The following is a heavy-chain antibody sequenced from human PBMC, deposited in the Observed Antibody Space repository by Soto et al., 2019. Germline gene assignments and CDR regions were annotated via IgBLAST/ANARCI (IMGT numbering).Heavy chain of an antibody. Sequence: GESLKISCKGSGYSFTIYWIGWVRQMPGKGLEWMGIIYPGDSDTRYSPSLQGQVTISADKSISTAYLQWSSLKASDTAMYYCARSGTDQIYYYYGMDVWGQGTTVTVSS. D-gene: IGHD6-13*01. CDR3: ARSGTDQIYYYYGMDV. CDR1: GYSFTIYW. J-gene: IGHJ6*02. CDR2: IYPGDSDT. V-gene: IGHV5-51*01.